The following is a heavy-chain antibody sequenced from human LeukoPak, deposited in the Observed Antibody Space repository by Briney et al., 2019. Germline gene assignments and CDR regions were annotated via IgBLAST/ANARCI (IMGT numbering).Heavy chain of an antibody. CDR3: ARVLEAAAFDF. CDR1: GFTVSSYS. D-gene: IGHD6-13*01. J-gene: IGHJ4*02. V-gene: IGHV3-21*01. Sequence: GGSLRLSYAASGFTVSSYSMNWVRQSPGKGLEWVSSISRSSSNTYYADSLKGRFTISRDNAKNSLYLQMNSLRAEDTAVYYCARVLEAAAFDFWGQGTLVTVSS. CDR2: ISRSSSNT.